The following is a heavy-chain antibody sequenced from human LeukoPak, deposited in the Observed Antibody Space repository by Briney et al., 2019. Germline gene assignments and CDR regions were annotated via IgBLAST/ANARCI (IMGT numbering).Heavy chain of an antibody. J-gene: IGHJ4*02. CDR3: AKDSAPLLGYCSSTSCYAVRVYFDY. V-gene: IGHV3-23*01. D-gene: IGHD2-2*01. Sequence: GGSLRLSCAASGFTFSSYAMHWVRQAPGKGLEWVSAISGSGGSTYYADSVKGRFTISRDNSKNTLYLQMNSLRAEDTAVYYCAKDSAPLLGYCSSTSCYAVRVYFDYWGQGTLVTVSS. CDR1: GFTFSSYA. CDR2: ISGSGGST.